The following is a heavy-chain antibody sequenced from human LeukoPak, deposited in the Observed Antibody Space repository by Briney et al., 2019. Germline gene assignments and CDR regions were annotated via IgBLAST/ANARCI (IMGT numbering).Heavy chain of an antibody. V-gene: IGHV1-46*01. J-gene: IGHJ6*02. Sequence: ASVKVSCKAFGYIFTSHYIHWVRQAPGQGLEWMGIINPSDGTTSYAQKFQGRVTMTRDTSTSTVYMELSSLRSEDTAVYSCARDPLAATRGNYYGMDVWGQGTTVTVSS. D-gene: IGHD1-26*01. CDR2: INPSDGTT. CDR3: ARDPLAATRGNYYGMDV. CDR1: GYIFTSHY.